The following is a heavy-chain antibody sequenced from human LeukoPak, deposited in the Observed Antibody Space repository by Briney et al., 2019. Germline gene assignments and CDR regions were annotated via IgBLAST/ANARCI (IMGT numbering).Heavy chain of an antibody. J-gene: IGHJ4*02. V-gene: IGHV4-34*01. CDR3: ARGYWNDSVGVRAHYFDY. CDR2: INHSGST. D-gene: IGHD1-1*01. CDR1: GGSFSAYY. Sequence: SETLSLTCAVYGGSFSAYYWSWIRQPPGKGLEWIGEINHSGSTNYNLSLKSRVTISVDTSKNQFPLKLSSVTAADTAVYYCARGYWNDSVGVRAHYFDYWGQGTLVTVSS.